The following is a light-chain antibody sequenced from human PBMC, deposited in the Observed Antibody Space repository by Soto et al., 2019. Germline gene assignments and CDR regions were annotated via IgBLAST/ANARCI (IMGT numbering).Light chain of an antibody. CDR3: QQYGSSLPWT. CDR2: GAS. Sequence: EIVLTQSPGTLSLSPGERDTLSCRASQSVSSYLAWYQQKPGQAPRLLIYGASTRATDIPDRFSGSGSGTDFTLTISRLEPEDFAVFYCQQYGSSLPWTFGQGTKVDIK. CDR1: QSVSSY. V-gene: IGKV3-20*01. J-gene: IGKJ1*01.